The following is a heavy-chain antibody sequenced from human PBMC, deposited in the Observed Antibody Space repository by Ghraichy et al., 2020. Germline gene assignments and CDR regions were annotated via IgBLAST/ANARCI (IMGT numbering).Heavy chain of an antibody. D-gene: IGHD3-16*01. J-gene: IGHJ6*02. Sequence: ASVKVSCKASGYTFTSYDINWVRQATGQGLEWMGWMNPNSGNTGYAQKFQGRVTMTRNTSISTAYMELSSLRSEDTAVYYCARAQRVRTQPVRGRLGYGMDVWGQGTTVTVSS. CDR3: ARAQRVRTQPVRGRLGYGMDV. CDR1: GYTFTSYD. CDR2: MNPNSGNT. V-gene: IGHV1-8*01.